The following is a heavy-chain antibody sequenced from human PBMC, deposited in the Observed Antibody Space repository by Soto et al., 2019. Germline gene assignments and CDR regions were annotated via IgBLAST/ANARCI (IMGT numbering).Heavy chain of an antibody. D-gene: IGHD2-2*01. V-gene: IGHV3-21*06. J-gene: IGHJ4*02. CDR1: GVSFTRYS. Sequence: GGSLRLSCAASGVSFTRYSMNWVRQAPGKGLEWVSSISSTTNYIYYGDSMKGRFTISRDNAKNSLYLEMNSLRAEDTAVYYCARKFQQPPSSFDFRGPGTLVTVSS. CDR2: ISSTTNYI. CDR3: ARKFQQPPSSFDF.